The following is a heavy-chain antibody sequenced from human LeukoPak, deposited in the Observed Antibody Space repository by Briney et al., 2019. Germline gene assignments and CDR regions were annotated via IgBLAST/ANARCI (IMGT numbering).Heavy chain of an antibody. J-gene: IGHJ4*02. CDR2: ISSSSSYI. CDR1: GFTFSSYS. D-gene: IGHD2-2*01. CDR3: ARRQGGYCSSTSCPGGFDY. V-gene: IGHV3-21*01. Sequence: GGSLRLSCAASGFTFSSYSMNWVRQAPGKGLEWVSSISSSSSYIYYADSVKGRFTISRDNAKYSLYLQMNSLRAEDTAVYYCARRQGGYCSSTSCPGGFDYWGQGTLVTVSS.